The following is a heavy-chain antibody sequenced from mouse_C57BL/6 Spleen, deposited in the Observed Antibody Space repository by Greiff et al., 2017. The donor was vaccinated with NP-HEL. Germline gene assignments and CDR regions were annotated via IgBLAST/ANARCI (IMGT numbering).Heavy chain of an antibody. Sequence: LVESGAELVKPGASVKMSCKASGYTFTTYPIEWMKQNHGKSLEWIGNFHPYNDDTKYNEKFKGKATLTVEKSSSTVYLELSRLTSDDSAVYYCARRGTYYGSSYYFDYWGKGTTLTVSS. CDR2: FHPYNDDT. V-gene: IGHV1-47*01. J-gene: IGHJ2*01. CDR1: GYTFTTYP. CDR3: ARRGTYYGSSYYFDY. D-gene: IGHD1-1*01.